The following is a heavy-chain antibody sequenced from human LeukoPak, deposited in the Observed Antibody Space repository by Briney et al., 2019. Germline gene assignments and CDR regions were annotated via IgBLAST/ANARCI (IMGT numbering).Heavy chain of an antibody. D-gene: IGHD3-10*01. CDR1: GFTSSSYW. CDR2: ISGGGTAR. V-gene: IGHV3-74*01. CDR3: VRGRGSYGWFDP. J-gene: IGHJ5*02. Sequence: GGCLRLSCAASGFTSSSYWMHWVRQVPGKGLVWVSRISGGGTARNYADSVKGRFTISRDDAKNTVDLQMNSLRGEDTAVYYCVRGRGSYGWFDPWGQGTLVTVSS.